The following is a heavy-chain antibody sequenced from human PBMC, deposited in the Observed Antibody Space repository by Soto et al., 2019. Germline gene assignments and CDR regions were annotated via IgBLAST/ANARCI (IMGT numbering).Heavy chain of an antibody. CDR2: IGTAGDT. V-gene: IGHV3-13*01. CDR3: ARDRFEGGGNPTLGYFDL. Sequence: EVQLVESGGGLVQPGGSLRPSCAASGFTFSGYDMHWVRQTTGKGLEWVSAIGTAGDTYYPGSVKGRFTISRENAKNSLYLQMNSLRAEDTAVYYCARDRFEGGGNPTLGYFDLWGRGTLVTVSS. D-gene: IGHD2-15*01. J-gene: IGHJ2*01. CDR1: GFTFSGYD.